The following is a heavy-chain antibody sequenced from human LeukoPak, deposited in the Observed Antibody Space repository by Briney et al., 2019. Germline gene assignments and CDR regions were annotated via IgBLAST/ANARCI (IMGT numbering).Heavy chain of an antibody. D-gene: IGHD6-6*01. CDR2: IYYSGST. CDR1: GGSISSFY. CDR3: ARESIAARTDAFDI. J-gene: IGHJ3*02. V-gene: IGHV4-59*01. Sequence: PSETLSLTCTVSGGSISSFYWSWIRQPPGRGLEWIGYIYYSGSTNYNPSLKSRVTISVDTSKNQFSLKLSSVTAADTAVYYCARESIAARTDAFDIWGQGTMVTVSS.